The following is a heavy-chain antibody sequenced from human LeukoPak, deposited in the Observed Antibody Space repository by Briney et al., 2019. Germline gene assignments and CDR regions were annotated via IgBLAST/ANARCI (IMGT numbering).Heavy chain of an antibody. D-gene: IGHD2-15*01. CDR3: ARFPCSGDSCYSGIRAFDI. CDR1: GGSLSGYY. J-gene: IGHJ3*02. CDR2: INDSGTT. V-gene: IGHV4-34*01. Sequence: SETLSLTCAVYGGSLSGYYWSWIRQSPGKVLEWIGEINDSGTTNYNPSLKSRATISIDRSRKQFSLRLTSVTAADTAVYYCARFPCSGDSCYSGIRAFDIWGQGTTVIVSS.